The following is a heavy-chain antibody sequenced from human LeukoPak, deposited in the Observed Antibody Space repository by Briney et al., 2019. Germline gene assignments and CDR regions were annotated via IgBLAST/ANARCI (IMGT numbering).Heavy chain of an antibody. J-gene: IGHJ4*02. V-gene: IGHV6-1*01. D-gene: IGHD2-2*01. CDR3: TRARYCYSSNCYEYYFDY. CDR1: GDSVSSNSAA. Sequence: SQTLSLTCAISGDSVSSNSAAWNWIRQSPSRGLEWLGRTYYRSKWYNDYAVSVKSRITITRDPSKNQFSLQLNSVTPEDTAAYYCTRARYCYSSNCYEYYFDYWGQGTLVTVSS. CDR2: TYYRSKWYN.